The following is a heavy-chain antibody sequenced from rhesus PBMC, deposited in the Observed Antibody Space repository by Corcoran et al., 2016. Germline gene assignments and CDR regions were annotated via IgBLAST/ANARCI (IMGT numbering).Heavy chain of an antibody. V-gene: IGHV4-160*01. CDR1: GGSISSNY. J-gene: IGHJ3*01. CDR3: ASTYSSGWYDAFDF. CDR2: IRSGGST. D-gene: IGHD6-31*01. Sequence: QVQLQQWGEGLVKPSETLSLTCAVYGGSISSNYWSWIRQPPGKGLVWIGRIRSGGSTNYNPSRKSRGTISIDTSKNQFSLKLSSVTAADTAVYYCASTYSSGWYDAFDFWGQGLRVTVSS.